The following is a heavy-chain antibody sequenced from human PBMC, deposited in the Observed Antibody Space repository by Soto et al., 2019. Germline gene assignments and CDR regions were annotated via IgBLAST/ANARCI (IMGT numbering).Heavy chain of an antibody. CDR2: ITWNSRVL. J-gene: IGHJ4*02. V-gene: IGHV3-9*01. Sequence: GGSLRLSCVGTGLNFDDFAMHWVRQAPGKGLEWVSGITWNSRVLAYADSVKGRFTISRDNARNSLYLQMDSLRDEDTALYYCAKGRYDFWSPYYFDSWGQGTMVTVSS. CDR3: AKGRYDFWSPYYFDS. D-gene: IGHD3-3*01. CDR1: GLNFDDFA.